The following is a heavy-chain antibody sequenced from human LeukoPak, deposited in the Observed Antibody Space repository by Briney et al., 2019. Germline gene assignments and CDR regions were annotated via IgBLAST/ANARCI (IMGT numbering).Heavy chain of an antibody. CDR1: GFTLRSYV. V-gene: IGHV3-30*02. J-gene: IGHJ6*03. CDR3: AKDRCSNGIGCYYYYMDV. Sequence: GGSLRLSCVASGFTLRSYVMNWVRQAPGKGLEWVAYIQYDGSNEQYAHSVKGRFRISRDSSKNILYLQMNSLRAEDTAVYYCAKDRCSNGIGCYYYYMDVWGKGTTVTISS. CDR2: IQYDGSNE. D-gene: IGHD2-8*01.